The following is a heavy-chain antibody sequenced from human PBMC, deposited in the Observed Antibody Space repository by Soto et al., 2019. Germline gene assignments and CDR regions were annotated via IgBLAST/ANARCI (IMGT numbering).Heavy chain of an antibody. CDR3: AAYSHKGY. CDR1: GFTVSNNY. CDR2: IYSGGST. Sequence: PVGSLRLSCAASGFTVSNNYMSWVRQAPGKGLEWVSLIYSGGSTHYADSVKGRFTISRDSSKNTLYLQMNSLRAEDTAMYYCAAYSHKGYWGQGTLVTVSS. J-gene: IGHJ4*02. V-gene: IGHV3-66*01. D-gene: IGHD3-16*01.